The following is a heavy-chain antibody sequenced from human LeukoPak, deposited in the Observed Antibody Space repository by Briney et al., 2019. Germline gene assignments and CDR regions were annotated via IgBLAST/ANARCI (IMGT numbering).Heavy chain of an antibody. V-gene: IGHV1-46*01. CDR1: GYTFTSYY. J-gene: IGHJ5*02. D-gene: IGHD3-10*01. CDR2: INPSGGST. Sequence: GASVKVSCKASGYTFTSYYMHWVRQAPGQGLEWMGIINPSGGSTSYAQKFQGRVTITADESTSTAYMELSSLRSEDTAVYYCARGKLGMVRGVIDWFDPWGQGTLVTVSS. CDR3: ARGKLGMVRGVIDWFDP.